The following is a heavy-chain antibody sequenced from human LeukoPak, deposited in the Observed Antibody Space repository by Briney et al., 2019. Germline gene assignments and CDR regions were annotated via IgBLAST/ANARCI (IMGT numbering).Heavy chain of an antibody. Sequence: SETLSLTCAVYGGSFSGYYWTWIRQPPGKGLEWIGEINHSGSTNYNPSLKSRVTISVDTSKNQFSLKLSSVTAADTAVYYCATLPYCSSTSCYYDYWGQGTLVTVSS. CDR3: ATLPYCSSTSCYYDY. D-gene: IGHD2-2*01. J-gene: IGHJ4*02. CDR1: GGSFSGYY. CDR2: INHSGST. V-gene: IGHV4-34*01.